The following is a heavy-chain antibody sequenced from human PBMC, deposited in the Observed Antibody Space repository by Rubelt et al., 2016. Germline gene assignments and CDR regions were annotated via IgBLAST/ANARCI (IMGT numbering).Heavy chain of an antibody. CDR1: GFTFSSYW. CDR2: IKRDGSEK. V-gene: IGHV3-7*03. CDR3: ARDSTRTGRGYSYGYRYYYGMDV. J-gene: IGHJ6*02. Sequence: RLSCAASGFTFSSYWMSWARQAPGKGLEWLANIKRDGSEKYYVDSVKGRFTISRDNAKNSLCLQMNSLRVEDTAVYYCARDSTRTGRGYSYGYRYYYGMDVWGQGTTVTVSS. D-gene: IGHD5-18*01.